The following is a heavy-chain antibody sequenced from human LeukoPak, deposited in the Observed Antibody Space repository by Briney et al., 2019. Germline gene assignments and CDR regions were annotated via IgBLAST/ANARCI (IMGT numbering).Heavy chain of an antibody. J-gene: IGHJ4*02. Sequence: PGGSLRLSCAASGFTFSSYWMSWVRQAPGEGLEWISGITGSTYSSYYADSVRGRFTISRDNSKNTLYLQMNSLRADDTAVYYCAKDQLNRFCSGGSCSITHDYWGQGTLVTVSS. CDR3: AKDQLNRFCSGGSCSITHDY. D-gene: IGHD2-15*01. CDR1: GFTFSSYW. CDR2: ITGSTYSS. V-gene: IGHV3-23*01.